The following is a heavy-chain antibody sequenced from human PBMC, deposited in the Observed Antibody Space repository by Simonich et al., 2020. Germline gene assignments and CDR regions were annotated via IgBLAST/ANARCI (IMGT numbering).Heavy chain of an antibody. D-gene: IGHD6-13*01. J-gene: IGHJ1*01. V-gene: IGHV3-9*03. CDR3: AKDIAAAGAEYFQH. Sequence: EVQLVESGGGLVQPGSSLRLSCAASGFTFDDYAMHGVRQAPGKGLGGVSGIRWNSGSIGYADAVKGRFTISRDNAKNSLYLQMNSLRAEDMALYYCAKDIAAAGAEYFQHWGQGTLVTVSS. CDR2: IRWNSGSI. CDR1: GFTFDDYA.